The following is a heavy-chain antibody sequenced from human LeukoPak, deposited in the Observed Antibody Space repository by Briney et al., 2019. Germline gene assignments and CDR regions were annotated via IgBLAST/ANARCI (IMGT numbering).Heavy chain of an antibody. CDR3: GREPRQLEIRLDY. CDR2: ISSDGNNK. D-gene: IGHD1-7*01. J-gene: IGHJ4*02. Sequence: PGGSLRLSCAAPGFTYNIYAMHWVRQAPGKGLEWVAVISSDGNNKYYADSLQGRFTVSRDNSKNTLYLQMDSLRDDDTALYYCGREPRQLEIRLDYWGQGTLVTVSS. V-gene: IGHV3-30-3*01. CDR1: GFTYNIYA.